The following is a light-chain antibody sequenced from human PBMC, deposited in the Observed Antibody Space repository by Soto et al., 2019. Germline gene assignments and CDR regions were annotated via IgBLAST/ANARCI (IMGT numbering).Light chain of an antibody. V-gene: IGKV1-33*01. Sequence: DIQMTQSPPSLSASVGDRVTITCQASQDIGNSLNWFQHKPGKAPNLVIYDASNLEIGVPSRFSGSGSGTDFPCTITSLRPDDIATYYCQKSDHLPLFGPGTKVESK. CDR3: QKSDHLPL. J-gene: IGKJ3*01. CDR1: QDIGNS. CDR2: DAS.